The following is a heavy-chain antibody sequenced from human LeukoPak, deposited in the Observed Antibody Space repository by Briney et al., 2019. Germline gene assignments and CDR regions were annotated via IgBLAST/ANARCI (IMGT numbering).Heavy chain of an antibody. V-gene: IGHV1-2*02. D-gene: IGHD4-23*01. CDR2: INPNSGGT. CDR3: APRAVVIPDAFDY. CDR1: GYTFTGYY. J-gene: IGHJ4*02. Sequence: GASVKVSCKASGYTFTGYYMHWVRQAPGQGLEWMGWINPNSGGTNYAQKFQGRVTMTRDTSISTAYMELSRLRFDDTAVYYCAPRAVVIPDAFDYWGQGTLVTVSS.